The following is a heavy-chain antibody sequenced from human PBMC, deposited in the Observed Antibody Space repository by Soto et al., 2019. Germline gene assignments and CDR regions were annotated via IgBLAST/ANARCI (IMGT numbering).Heavy chain of an antibody. CDR2: IYPGDSDT. V-gene: IGHV5-51*01. CDR3: ARASGSDGMDV. Sequence: PGAALRISCKGSGYSFTSYWIGWVRQMPGKGLEWMGIIYPGDSDTRYRPSFQGQVTISADESITTAYLQWTSLKASDTAMYYCARASGSDGMDVWGQGTTVTVSS. J-gene: IGHJ6*02. CDR1: GYSFTSYW.